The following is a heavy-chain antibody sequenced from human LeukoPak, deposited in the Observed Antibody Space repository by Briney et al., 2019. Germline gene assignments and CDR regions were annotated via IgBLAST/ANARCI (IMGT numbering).Heavy chain of an antibody. Sequence: ASVTVSFTASGYTFTIYDINWVRQAPGQGQEWMGWMNPNSGNTGYAQKFQGRVTITTNPSITTAYMELSSPRSEHTAVYYCARSSSRTIVVFITTTTRWFHPWGQGTLVTVSS. CDR2: MNPNSGNT. V-gene: IGHV1-8*01. CDR3: ARSSSRTIVVFITTTTRWFHP. CDR1: GYTFTIYD. D-gene: IGHD3-22*01. J-gene: IGHJ5*02.